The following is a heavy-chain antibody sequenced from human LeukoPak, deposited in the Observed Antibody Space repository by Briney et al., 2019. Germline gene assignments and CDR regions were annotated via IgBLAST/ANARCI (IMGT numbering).Heavy chain of an antibody. CDR1: GGTFSSYA. D-gene: IGHD1-14*01. V-gene: IGHV1-69*05. Sequence: ASVKVSCKASGGTFSSYAISLVRQAPGQGLEWMGGIIPIFGTANYAQKFQGRVTITTDESTSTAYMELSSLRSEDTAVYYCARDWSLEPPSYYFDYWGQGTLVTVSS. CDR2: IIPIFGTA. CDR3: ARDWSLEPPSYYFDY. J-gene: IGHJ4*02.